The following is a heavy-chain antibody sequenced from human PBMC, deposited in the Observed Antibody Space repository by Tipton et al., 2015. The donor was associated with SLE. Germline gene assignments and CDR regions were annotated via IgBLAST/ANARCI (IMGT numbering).Heavy chain of an antibody. CDR3: ARAVEVSGGWELHDY. V-gene: IGHV4-61*08. CDR1: GGSIGSSGYY. J-gene: IGHJ4*02. CDR2: IHYSGST. Sequence: TLSPTCTVSGGSIGSSGYYWGWIRQPPGKGLEWIGYIHYSGSTHYSPSLMSRATISADASKNQFSLKVSSVTAADTAVYYCARAVEVSGGWELHDYWGQGPLVPVSS. D-gene: IGHD1-26*01.